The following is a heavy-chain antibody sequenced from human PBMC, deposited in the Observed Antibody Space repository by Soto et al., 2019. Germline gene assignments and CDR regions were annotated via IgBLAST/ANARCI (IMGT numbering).Heavy chain of an antibody. D-gene: IGHD2-2*01. CDR2: IFYSGST. V-gene: IGHV4-39*01. CDR1: GGSISSSSYY. Sequence: PSETLSLTCTVSGGSISSSSYYWGWIRQPPGKGLEWIGSIFYSGSTYYNQSLKSRVTISVDTSKNQFSLKLSSVTAADTAVYYCARVPGPWGQGTLVTV. J-gene: IGHJ5*02. CDR3: ARVPGP.